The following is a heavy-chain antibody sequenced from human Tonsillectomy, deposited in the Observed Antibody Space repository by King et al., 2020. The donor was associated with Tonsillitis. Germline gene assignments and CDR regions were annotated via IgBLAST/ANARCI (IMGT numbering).Heavy chain of an antibody. D-gene: IGHD6-13*01. CDR3: AKDRPYSTSWFDY. CDR2: IRYDGSDK. V-gene: IGHV3-30*02. CDR1: GFTFSSHG. J-gene: IGHJ4*02. Sequence: VQLVESGGGVVQPGGSLRLSCVASGFTFSSHGIHWVRQAPGKGLEWVAFIRYDGSDKYYRDSVRGRFTISRDNSKNTVYVQMNSLRAEDTAVYYCAKDRPYSTSWFDYWGQGTLVTVSS.